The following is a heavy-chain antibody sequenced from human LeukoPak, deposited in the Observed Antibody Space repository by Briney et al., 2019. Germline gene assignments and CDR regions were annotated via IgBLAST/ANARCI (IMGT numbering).Heavy chain of an antibody. CDR3: ARCETARWGYFDY. V-gene: IGHV4-39*01. CDR1: GGSISSSSYY. J-gene: IGHJ4*02. D-gene: IGHD6-6*01. Sequence: SETLSLTCTVSGGSISSSSYYWGWIRQPPGKGLEWIGSIYYSGSTYYNPSLKSRVTISVDTSKNQFSLKLSSVTAADTAVYYCARCETARWGYFDYWGQGTLVTVSS. CDR2: IYYSGST.